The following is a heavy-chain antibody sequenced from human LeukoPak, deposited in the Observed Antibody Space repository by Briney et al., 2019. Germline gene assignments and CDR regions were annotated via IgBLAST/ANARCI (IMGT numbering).Heavy chain of an antibody. D-gene: IGHD5-24*01. CDR2: ISGTGGTT. Sequence: PGGSLRLSCAASGFTFSNYGMNWVRQAPGKGLEWVSRISGTGGTTFYADSVKGRFTISRDNSKNTLYLQMNSLRAEDTAVYYCARMELWLQPTRVFDYWGQGTLVTVSS. J-gene: IGHJ4*02. CDR1: GFTFSNYG. V-gene: IGHV3-23*01. CDR3: ARMELWLQPTRVFDY.